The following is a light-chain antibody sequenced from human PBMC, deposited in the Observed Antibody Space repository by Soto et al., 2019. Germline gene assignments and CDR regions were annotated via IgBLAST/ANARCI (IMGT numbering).Light chain of an antibody. V-gene: IGLV1-47*01. J-gene: IGLJ3*02. CDR3: GAWDDSLSGGV. Sequence: QSVLTQPPSASETPGQRVTISCSGSSSNIGSNHVYWYQHLPGTAPKRLINRNYLRPSGVPARFSSSTSATSASLAISGLRSDDEADYYCGAWDDSLSGGVFGGGTKVTVL. CDR1: SSNIGSNH. CDR2: RNY.